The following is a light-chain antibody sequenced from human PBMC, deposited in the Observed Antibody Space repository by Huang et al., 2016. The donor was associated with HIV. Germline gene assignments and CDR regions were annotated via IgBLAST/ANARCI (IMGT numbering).Light chain of an antibody. J-gene: IGKJ3*01. Sequence: DIVMTQSPLSLPVTPGEPASISCRSSQSLLHSNGYNYLDWYLQKPGQSPQLLIFLGSNRDSGVPDRFSGSGSGTDFTLKISRVEAEDVGFYYCMQNLQALPFTFGPGTKVEI. CDR3: MQNLQALPFT. CDR2: LGS. V-gene: IGKV2-28*01. CDR1: QSLLHSNGYNY.